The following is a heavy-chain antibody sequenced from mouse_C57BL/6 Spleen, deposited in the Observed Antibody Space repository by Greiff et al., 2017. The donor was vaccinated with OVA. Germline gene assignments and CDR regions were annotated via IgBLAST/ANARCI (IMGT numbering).Heavy chain of an antibody. CDR2: IYWDDDK. Sequence: QVTLKESGPGILQSSQTLSLTCSFSGFSLSTSGMGVSWIRQPSGKGLEWLAHIYWDDDKRYNPSLKSRPTISKDTSSNQVFLKITSVDTADTATYYCAREAYDGYYWYFDVWGTGTTVTVSS. CDR3: AREAYDGYYWYFDV. CDR1: GFSLSTSGMG. D-gene: IGHD2-3*01. J-gene: IGHJ1*03. V-gene: IGHV8-12*01.